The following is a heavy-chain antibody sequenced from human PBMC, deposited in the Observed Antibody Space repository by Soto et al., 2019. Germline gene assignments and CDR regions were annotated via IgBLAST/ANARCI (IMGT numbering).Heavy chain of an antibody. D-gene: IGHD6-13*01. CDR2: MNPNSGNT. CDR3: AGERAAAGTVWFDP. V-gene: IGHV1-8*01. J-gene: IGHJ5*02. Sequence: QVQLVQSGAEVTKPGASVKVSCKASGYTFTSYDINWVRQATGQGLEWMGWMNPNSGNTGYAQKFQGRVTMTRNTSISTAYMERGSLRSEDTAVYYRAGERAAAGTVWFDPWGQGTLVTVSS. CDR1: GYTFTSYD.